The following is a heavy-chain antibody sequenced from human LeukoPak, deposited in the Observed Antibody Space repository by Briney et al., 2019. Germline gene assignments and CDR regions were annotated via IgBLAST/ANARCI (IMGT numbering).Heavy chain of an antibody. V-gene: IGHV4-31*03. J-gene: IGHJ6*02. CDR1: GGFNSSGGYY. CDR3: ARDRYCSSTSCYFSYYYGMDV. D-gene: IGHD2-2*01. CDR2: IYYSGRT. Sequence: SESLSLTCTVSGGFNSSGGYYWSWIRQHPGKGLEWIGYIYYSGRTYYNPSLKSRVTISVDTSKNQFSLKLSSVTAADTAVYYCARDRYCSSTSCYFSYYYGMDVWGQGTTVTVSS.